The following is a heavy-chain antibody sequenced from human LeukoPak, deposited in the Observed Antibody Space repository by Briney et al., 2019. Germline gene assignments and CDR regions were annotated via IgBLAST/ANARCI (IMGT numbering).Heavy chain of an antibody. Sequence: ASVKVSCKASGGTFSSYAISWVRQAPGQGLEWMGGIIPIFGTANYAQKFQGRVTITTDESTSTAYMELSSLRSEDTAVYYCARGSTIFGVVTTFDYWGQGTLVTVSS. D-gene: IGHD3-3*01. CDR2: IIPIFGTA. CDR3: ARGSTIFGVVTTFDY. V-gene: IGHV1-69*05. J-gene: IGHJ4*02. CDR1: GGTFSSYA.